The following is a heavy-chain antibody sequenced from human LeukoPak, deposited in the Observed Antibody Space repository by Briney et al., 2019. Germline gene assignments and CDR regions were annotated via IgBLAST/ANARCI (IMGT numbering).Heavy chain of an antibody. CDR2: ISGSGGST. V-gene: IGHV3-23*01. J-gene: IGHJ4*02. D-gene: IGHD3-22*01. Sequence: GGSLRLSCAASGFTFSSYAMSWVRQAPGKGLEWVSAISGSGGSTYYADSVKGRFTISRDNSKNTLYLQMNCLRAEDTAVYYCAKDGRPTMIVGGNYFDYWGQGTLVTVSS. CDR1: GFTFSSYA. CDR3: AKDGRPTMIVGGNYFDY.